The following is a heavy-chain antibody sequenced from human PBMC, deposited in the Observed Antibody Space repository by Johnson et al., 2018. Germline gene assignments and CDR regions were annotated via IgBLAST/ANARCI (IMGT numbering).Heavy chain of an antibody. J-gene: IGHJ6*03. D-gene: IGHD2-15*01. Sequence: VQLVQSGGGLVKPGGSLRLSCAASGFTFSSYSMNWVRQAPGKGLEWVSSISTSSTYIFYADSVRGRFTISRDNAKNSLYLQMDSLRAEDTAVYYRTWLGYCSDGRCYYMDVWGKGTTVTVSS. CDR3: TWLGYCSDGRCYYMDV. CDR2: ISTSSTYI. V-gene: IGHV3-21*01. CDR1: GFTFSSYS.